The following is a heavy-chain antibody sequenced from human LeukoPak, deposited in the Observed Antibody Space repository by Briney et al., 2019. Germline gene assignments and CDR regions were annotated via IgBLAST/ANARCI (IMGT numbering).Heavy chain of an antibody. D-gene: IGHD1-1*01. CDR1: GFTFSSYA. CDR3: ARDEGGTTLDY. V-gene: IGHV3-30*04. Sequence: PGRSLRLSCAASGFTFSSYAMHWVRQAPGKGLEWVAVISYDGSNKYYADSVKGRFTTSRDNSKNTLYLQMNSLRAEDTAVYHCARDEGGTTLDYWGQGTLVTVSS. J-gene: IGHJ4*02. CDR2: ISYDGSNK.